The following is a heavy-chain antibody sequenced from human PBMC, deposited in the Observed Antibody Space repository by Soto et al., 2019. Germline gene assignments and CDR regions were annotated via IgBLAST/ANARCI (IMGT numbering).Heavy chain of an antibody. J-gene: IGHJ6*02. D-gene: IGHD6-13*01. CDR2: IKSKTDGGTT. V-gene: IGHV3-15*07. CDR1: GFTFSNAW. CDR3: TTSRIAAAGTAKVPTSYGMDV. Sequence: GGSLRLSCAASGFTFSNAWMNWVRQAPRKGLEWVGRIKSKTDGGTTDYAAPAKGRFTISRDDSKNTLYLQMNSLKTEGTAVYYCTTSRIAAAGTAKVPTSYGMDVWGQGTTVTVSS.